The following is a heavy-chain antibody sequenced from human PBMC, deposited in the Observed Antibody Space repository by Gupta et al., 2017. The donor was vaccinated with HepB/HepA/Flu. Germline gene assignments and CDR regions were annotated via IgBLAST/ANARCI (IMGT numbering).Heavy chain of an antibody. D-gene: IGHD3-16*01. CDR3: ARSDVERAGDWDV. CDR1: GVSISGGGDY. J-gene: IGHJ6*02. CDR2: IYYSGNT. V-gene: IGHV4-30-4*01. Sequence: QAHLRESGPGLVTPSQTLSLPHSFSGVSISGGGDYWWWIRHSPGKGLEWIGCIYYSGNTHYNTSLQNGVTMSVDTSKNHFSLKVTSMTVTDTAVYVCARSDVERAGDWDVWGQGTTVTVSS.